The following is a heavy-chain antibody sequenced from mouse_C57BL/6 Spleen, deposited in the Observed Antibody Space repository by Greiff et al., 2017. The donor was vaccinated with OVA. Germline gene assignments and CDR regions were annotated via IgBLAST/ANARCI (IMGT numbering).Heavy chain of an antibody. CDR1: GFTFSDYY. Sequence: DVKLVESGGGLVQPGGSLKLSCAASGFTFSDYYMYWVRQTPEKRLEWVAYISNGGGSTYYPDTVKGRFTISRDNAKNTLYLQMSRLKSEDTAMYYCARQSGYGYSYYYAMDYWGQGTSVTVSS. CDR3: ARQSGYGYSYYYAMDY. V-gene: IGHV5-12*01. J-gene: IGHJ4*01. D-gene: IGHD2-2*01. CDR2: ISNGGGST.